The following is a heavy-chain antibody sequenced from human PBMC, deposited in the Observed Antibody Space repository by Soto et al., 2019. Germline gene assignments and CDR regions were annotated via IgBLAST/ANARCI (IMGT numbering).Heavy chain of an antibody. J-gene: IGHJ5*02. CDR1: GFTFSSYA. CDR2: ISGSGGST. V-gene: IGHV3-23*01. Sequence: GGSLRLSCAASGFTFSSYAMSWVRQAPGKGLEWVSAISGSGGSTYYADSVKGRFTISRDNSKNTLYLQMNSLRAEDTAVYYCAKDYTDSSGYDWFDPWGQGTLVTVSS. D-gene: IGHD3-22*01. CDR3: AKDYTDSSGYDWFDP.